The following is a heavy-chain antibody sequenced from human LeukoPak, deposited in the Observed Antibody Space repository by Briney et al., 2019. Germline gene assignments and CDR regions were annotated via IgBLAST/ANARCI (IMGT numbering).Heavy chain of an antibody. CDR2: ISGSGGST. CDR1: GFTFSSYA. D-gene: IGHD2-2*01. CDR3: ARETRYCSSTSCLRGGAFDI. V-gene: IGHV3-23*01. Sequence: GGSLRLSCAASGFTFSSYAMSWVRQAPGKGLEWVSAISGSGGSTYYADSVKGRFTISRDNSKNTLYLQMNSLRAEDTAVYYCARETRYCSSTSCLRGGAFDIWGQGTMVTVSS. J-gene: IGHJ3*02.